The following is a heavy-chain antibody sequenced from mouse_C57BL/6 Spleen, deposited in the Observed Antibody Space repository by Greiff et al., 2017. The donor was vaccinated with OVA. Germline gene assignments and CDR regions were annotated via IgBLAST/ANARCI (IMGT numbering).Heavy chain of an antibody. CDR1: GFTFSSYG. J-gene: IGHJ2*01. CDR3: ARPAGLRYYFDY. Sequence: EVQRVESGGDLVKPGGSLKLSCAASGFTFSSYGMSWVRQTPDKRLEWVATISSGGSYTYYPDSVKGRFTISRDNAKNTLYLQMSSLKSEDTAMYYCARPAGLRYYFDYWGQGTTLTVSS. V-gene: IGHV5-6*01. CDR2: ISSGGSYT. D-gene: IGHD2-4*01.